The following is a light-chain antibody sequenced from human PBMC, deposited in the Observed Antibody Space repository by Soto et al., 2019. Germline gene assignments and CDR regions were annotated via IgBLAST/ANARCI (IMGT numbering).Light chain of an antibody. V-gene: IGLV2-14*01. CDR3: SSYTTSTTQV. Sequence: QSALTQPASVSGSPRQSITISCTGTSSDVGSYNYVSWYQQHPGKAPKLMIYEVRNRPSGVSDRFSGSKSGKTASLTIFGLQAEDEADYYCSSYTTSTTQVFGGGTKVTVL. CDR2: EVR. CDR1: SSDVGSYNY. J-gene: IGLJ2*01.